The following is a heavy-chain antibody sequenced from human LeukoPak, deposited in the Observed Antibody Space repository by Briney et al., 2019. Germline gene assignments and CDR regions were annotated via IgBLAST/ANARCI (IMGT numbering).Heavy chain of an antibody. J-gene: IGHJ4*02. CDR3: ARDLRSRPRDGYNPFDY. Sequence: PGGSLRLSCAASGFTFSSYWMHCVRQTPGKGLVWVSRINSDGSSTRYADSVKGRFTISRDNTKNSLYLQMNSLRDEDTAVYYCARDLRSRPRDGYNPFDYWGQGTLVTVSS. D-gene: IGHD5-24*01. CDR1: GFTFSSYW. CDR2: INSDGSST. V-gene: IGHV3-74*01.